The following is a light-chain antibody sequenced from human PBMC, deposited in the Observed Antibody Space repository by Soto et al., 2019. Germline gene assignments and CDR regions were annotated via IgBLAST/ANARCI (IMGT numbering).Light chain of an antibody. J-gene: IGKJ2*01. V-gene: IGKV1-5*03. CDR2: KAS. Sequence: DIQMTQSPSTLSASVGDRVTITCRASQSISNWLAWYQKKPGKAPKLLIYKASSLESGVPSRFSGSGSGTEFTLTIRSLQPDDFATYYCQQYYDHPFAFGQGTKLDIK. CDR3: QQYYDHPFA. CDR1: QSISNW.